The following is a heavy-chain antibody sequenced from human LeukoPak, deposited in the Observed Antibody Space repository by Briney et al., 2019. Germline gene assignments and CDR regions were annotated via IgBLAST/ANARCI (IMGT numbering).Heavy chain of an antibody. V-gene: IGHV3-7*03. Sequence: GGSLRLSCAASGFTFSSYWMSWVRQAPGKGLEWVANIKQDGSEKNYVDSVKGRFTISRDNAKNSLYLQMNSLRAEDTAVYYCARGTMVRGVIIVNPLTRYYYMDVWGKGTTVTISS. CDR3: ARGTMVRGVIIVNPLTRYYYMDV. CDR2: IKQDGSEK. D-gene: IGHD3-10*01. CDR1: GFTFSSYW. J-gene: IGHJ6*03.